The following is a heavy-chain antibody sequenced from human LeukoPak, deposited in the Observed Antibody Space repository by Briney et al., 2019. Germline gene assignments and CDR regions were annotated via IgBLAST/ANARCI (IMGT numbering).Heavy chain of an antibody. CDR2: ISYDGSNK. CDR3: ASQKPGLAPSFDY. CDR1: GFTFSSYA. J-gene: IGHJ4*02. D-gene: IGHD3/OR15-3a*01. V-gene: IGHV3-30-3*01. Sequence: GRSLRLSCAASGFTFSSYAMHWVRQAPGKGLEWVAVISYDGSNKYYADSVKGRFTISRDNSKNTLYPQMNSLRAEDTAVYYCASQKPGLAPSFDYWGQGTLVTVSS.